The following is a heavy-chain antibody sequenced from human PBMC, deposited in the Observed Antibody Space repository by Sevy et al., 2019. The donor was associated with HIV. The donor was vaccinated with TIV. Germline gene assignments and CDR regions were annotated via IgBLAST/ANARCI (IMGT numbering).Heavy chain of an antibody. CDR2: INSNSGAI. Sequence: ASVKVSCKASGHTFSGNYIQWARQAPGQGLEWLGWINSNSGAISYAQKFQDRVTMTRDTSTTTAYMELSRLRSDDTAVYYCATEYSYDYWGQGTLVTVSS. V-gene: IGHV1-2*02. D-gene: IGHD5-12*01. CDR3: ATEYSYDY. J-gene: IGHJ4*02. CDR1: GHTFSGNY.